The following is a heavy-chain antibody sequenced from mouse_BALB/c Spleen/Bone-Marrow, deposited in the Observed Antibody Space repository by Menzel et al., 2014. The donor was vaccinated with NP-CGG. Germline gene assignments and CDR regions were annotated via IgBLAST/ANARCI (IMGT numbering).Heavy chain of an antibody. CDR3: ARGLGFFDY. J-gene: IGHJ2*01. V-gene: IGHV5-6-3*01. D-gene: IGHD4-1*01. CDR1: GFTFSSYG. CDR2: INSNGDST. Sequence: EVKLVESGGGLVQPGGSLKLSCAASGFTFSSYGMSWVRQTPDKRLELVATINSNGDSTYYPDSVKGRFTISRDNAKNTLYLQMSSLKSEDTAMYYCARGLGFFDYWGQGTTLTVSS.